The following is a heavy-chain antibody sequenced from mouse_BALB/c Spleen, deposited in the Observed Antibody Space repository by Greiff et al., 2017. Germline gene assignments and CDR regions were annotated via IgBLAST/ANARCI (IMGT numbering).Heavy chain of an antibody. CDR2: IDPANGNT. J-gene: IGHJ4*01. CDR1: GFNIKDTY. D-gene: IGHD2-1*01. CDR3: AREDGNYGYAMDD. Sequence: VQLQQSGAELVKPGASVKLSCTASGFNIKDTYMHWVKQRPEQGLEWIGRIDPANGNTKYDPKFQGKATITADTSSNTAYLQLSSLTSEDTAVYYCAREDGNYGYAMDDWGQGTSVTVSS. V-gene: IGHV14-3*02.